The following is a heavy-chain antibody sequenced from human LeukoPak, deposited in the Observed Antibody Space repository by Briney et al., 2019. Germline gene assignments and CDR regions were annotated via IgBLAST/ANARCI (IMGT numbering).Heavy chain of an antibody. V-gene: IGHV1-69*04. CDR1: GGTFSSYT. CDR3: ARDGDYGDKIETD. CDR2: IIPILGIA. Sequence: SVKVSCKASGGTFSSYTISWVRQAPGQGLEWMGRIIPILGIANYAQKFQGRVTITADKSTSTAYMELSSLRSEDTAVYYCARDGDYGDKIETDWGQGTLVSVSS. J-gene: IGHJ4*02. D-gene: IGHD4-17*01.